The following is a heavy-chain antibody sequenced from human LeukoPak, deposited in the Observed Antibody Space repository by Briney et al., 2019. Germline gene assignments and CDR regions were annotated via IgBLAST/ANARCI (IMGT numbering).Heavy chain of an antibody. CDR2: ISWNSGSI. J-gene: IGHJ4*02. CDR3: ARAPNYYGSGSYYRPFDY. D-gene: IGHD3-10*01. V-gene: IGHV3-9*01. CDR1: GFTFDDYA. Sequence: QTGGSLRLSCAASGFTFDDYAMHWVRQAPGKGLEWVSGISWNSGSIGYADSVKGRFTISRDNAKNSLYLQMNSLRAEDTAVYHCARAPNYYGSGSYYRPFDYWGQGTLVTVSS.